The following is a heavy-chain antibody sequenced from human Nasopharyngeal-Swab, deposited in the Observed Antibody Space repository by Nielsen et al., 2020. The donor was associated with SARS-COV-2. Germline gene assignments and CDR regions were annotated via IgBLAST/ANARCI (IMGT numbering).Heavy chain of an antibody. Sequence: GESLKISCAASGFVFRASAMHWVRQASGKGLEWLGRIGDKDHNYATTYGASVKGRFTISRDDSKNMAFLQMDSLKTEHTALYYCTTDFYFDYWGQGTLVTVSS. CDR2: IGDKDHNYAT. CDR1: GFVFRASA. CDR3: TTDFYFDY. J-gene: IGHJ4*02. V-gene: IGHV3-73*01.